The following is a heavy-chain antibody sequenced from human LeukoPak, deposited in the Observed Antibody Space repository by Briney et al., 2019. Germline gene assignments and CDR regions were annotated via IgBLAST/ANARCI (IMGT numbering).Heavy chain of an antibody. CDR3: ARGGYGSSSHNWFDS. J-gene: IGHJ5*01. V-gene: IGHV4-59*01. CDR2: IYYSGST. Sequence: PSETLSLTCTVSGGSISSYYWSWIRQPPGKGLEWIGYIYYSGSTNYNPSLKSRVTISVETSKNQFSLKLSSVTAADTAVYYCARGGYGSSSHNWFDSWGQGTLVTVSS. D-gene: IGHD2-2*01. CDR1: GGSISSYY.